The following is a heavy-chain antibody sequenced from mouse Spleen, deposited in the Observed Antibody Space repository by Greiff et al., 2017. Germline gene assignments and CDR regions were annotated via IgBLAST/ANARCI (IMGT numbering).Heavy chain of an antibody. D-gene: IGHD1-1*01. Sequence: VQLQQSGAELVRPGASVKLSCTASGFNIKDDYMHWVKQRPEQGLEWIGWIDPENGDTEYASKFQGKATITADTSSNTAYLQLSSLTSEDTAVYYCTILLRYSYYFDYWGQGTTLTVSS. J-gene: IGHJ2*01. V-gene: IGHV14-4*01. CDR3: TILLRYSYYFDY. CDR2: IDPENGDT. CDR1: GFNIKDDY.